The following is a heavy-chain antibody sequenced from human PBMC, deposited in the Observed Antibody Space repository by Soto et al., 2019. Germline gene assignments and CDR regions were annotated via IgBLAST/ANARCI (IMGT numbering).Heavy chain of an antibody. D-gene: IGHD3-22*01. V-gene: IGHV3-74*01. Sequence: GGSLRLSCAASGFTFGSYWMHWVRQAPGKGLVWVSRINNDGRSTSYSDSVKGRFTISRDNGKNSLFLQMNSLRDEDTAVYYCARVVVVIPPGYYYAMDVWGQGTTVTVSS. J-gene: IGHJ6*02. CDR2: INNDGRST. CDR1: GFTFGSYW. CDR3: ARVVVVIPPGYYYAMDV.